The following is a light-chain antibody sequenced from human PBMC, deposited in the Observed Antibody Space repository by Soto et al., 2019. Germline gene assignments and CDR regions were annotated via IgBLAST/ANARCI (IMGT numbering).Light chain of an antibody. CDR3: QQFHSQPLT. CDR2: DGS. Sequence: DIQMTQSPSSLSASVGDRVTITCQASQDISKYVNWYQQKPGTAPKLLIYDGSNVQLGVTSRFSVSGSGTDFTFTINSLRPEDIATYYCQQFHSQPLTFGGGTKVEIK. CDR1: QDISKY. J-gene: IGKJ4*01. V-gene: IGKV1-33*01.